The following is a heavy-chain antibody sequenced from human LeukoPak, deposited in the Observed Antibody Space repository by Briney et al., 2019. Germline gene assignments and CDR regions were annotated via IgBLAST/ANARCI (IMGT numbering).Heavy chain of an antibody. D-gene: IGHD4/OR15-4a*01. V-gene: IGHV3-48*03. Sequence: GGSLRLSCAASGFTFSSYEMSWVRQAPGKGLEWVSYISSSGSTIYYADSVKGRFTISRDNAKNSLYLQMNSLRAEDTAVYYCARRAGAYSHPYDYWGQGTLVTVSS. CDR2: ISSSGSTI. CDR1: GFTFSSYE. CDR3: ARRAGAYSHPYDY. J-gene: IGHJ4*02.